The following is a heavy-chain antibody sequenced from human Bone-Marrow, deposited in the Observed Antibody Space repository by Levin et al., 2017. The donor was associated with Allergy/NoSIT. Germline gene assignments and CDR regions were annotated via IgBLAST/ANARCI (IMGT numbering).Heavy chain of an antibody. D-gene: IGHD2-15*01. Sequence: ASVKVSCKTSGYTFSNYGISWVRQAPGQGPEWMGWISGGNGDTISSQKFQDRITMATDTSTTTAYMDVRSLRSDDTALYYCARGVVSMNMAGGIDYWGQGTLVTVSS. J-gene: IGHJ4*02. CDR2: ISGGNGDT. V-gene: IGHV1-18*01. CDR3: ARGVVSMNMAGGIDY. CDR1: GYTFSNYG.